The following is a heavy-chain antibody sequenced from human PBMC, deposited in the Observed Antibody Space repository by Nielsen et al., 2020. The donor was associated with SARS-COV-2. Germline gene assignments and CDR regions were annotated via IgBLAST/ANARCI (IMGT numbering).Heavy chain of an antibody. D-gene: IGHD2-2*01. CDR2: IRSKANSYAT. V-gene: IGHV3-73*01. J-gene: IGHJ6*03. CDR3: ARGFRYCSSTSCYDAYYYYYMDV. CDR1: GFTFSGSA. Sequence: GESLKISCAASGFTFSGSAMHWVRQASGKGLEWVGRIRSKANSYATAYAASVKGRFTISRDDSKNSLYLQMNSLKTEDTAVYYCARGFRYCSSTSCYDAYYYYYMDVWGKGTTVTVSS.